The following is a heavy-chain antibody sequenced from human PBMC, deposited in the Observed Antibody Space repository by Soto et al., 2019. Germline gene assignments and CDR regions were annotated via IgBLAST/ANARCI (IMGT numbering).Heavy chain of an antibody. V-gene: IGHV2-26*01. Sequence: QVTLKESGPVLVQATETLTLTCNVSGYSLTNVQKGVAWIRQPPGKALEWLAHILSDVEQSYKSSLKKRLTISQYTSKRQVVLVMTNVEPVDTATYYCARISGRFGASHFDFWGQGSSVIVSS. J-gene: IGHJ4*02. CDR3: ARISGRFGASHFDF. CDR1: GYSLTNVQKG. D-gene: IGHD3-10*01. CDR2: ILSDVEQ.